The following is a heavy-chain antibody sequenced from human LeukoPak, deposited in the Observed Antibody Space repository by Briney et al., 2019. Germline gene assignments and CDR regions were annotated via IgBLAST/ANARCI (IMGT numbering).Heavy chain of an antibody. Sequence: ASVKVSCKASGYTSTSYDINWVRQATGQGLEWMGWMNPNSGNTGYAQKFQGRVTMTRNTSISTAYMELSSLRSEDTAVYYCASYYYDSSGYLIDYAFDIWGQGTMVTVSS. CDR3: ASYYYDSSGYLIDYAFDI. J-gene: IGHJ3*02. D-gene: IGHD3-22*01. CDR1: GYTSTSYD. V-gene: IGHV1-8*01. CDR2: MNPNSGNT.